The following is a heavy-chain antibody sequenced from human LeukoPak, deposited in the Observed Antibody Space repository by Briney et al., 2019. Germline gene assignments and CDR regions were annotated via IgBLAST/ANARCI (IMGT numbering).Heavy chain of an antibody. Sequence: GGSLRLSCASSGFTFSSYAMSWVRQAPGKGLEWVSVISGSGGSTYYVDSVKGRFTISRDNSKNTLYLQMNSLRAEDTAVYYCAKDPERWLQLRLGFSDWGQGTLVTVSS. V-gene: IGHV3-23*01. J-gene: IGHJ4*02. CDR3: AKDPERWLQLRLGFSD. CDR2: ISGSGGST. CDR1: GFTFSSYA. D-gene: IGHD5-24*01.